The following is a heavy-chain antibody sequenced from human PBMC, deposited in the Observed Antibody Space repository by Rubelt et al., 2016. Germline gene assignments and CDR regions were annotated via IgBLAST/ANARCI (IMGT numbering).Heavy chain of an antibody. V-gene: IGHV3-21*01. Sequence: SYSMNWVRQAPGKWLEWVSSISSSSSYIYYADSVKGRFTISRDNAKNSLYLQMNSLRAEDTAVYYCARDRADYYGSGSYPGPFFDYWGQGTLVTVSS. CDR2: ISSSSSYI. D-gene: IGHD3-10*01. CDR3: ARDRADYYGSGSYPGPFFDY. J-gene: IGHJ4*02. CDR1: SYS.